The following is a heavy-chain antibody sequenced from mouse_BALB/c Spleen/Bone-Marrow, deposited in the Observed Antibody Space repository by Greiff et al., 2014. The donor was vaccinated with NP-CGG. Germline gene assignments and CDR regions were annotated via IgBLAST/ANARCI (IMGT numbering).Heavy chain of an antibody. D-gene: IGHD1-1*01. CDR2: IDPANGNT. J-gene: IGHJ3*01. CDR1: GFTFKNTY. Sequence: VQLQQSGAELVKPGASVKLSCKASGFTFKNTYMHWVKQRPEQGLEWIGRIDPANGNTKYDQKFKGKATITADTSSNTAYLQLRGLTSEDTAIYEYAVYYYGSSGFDYWGQGTLVTVSA. CDR3: AVYYYGSSGFDY. V-gene: IGHV14-3*02.